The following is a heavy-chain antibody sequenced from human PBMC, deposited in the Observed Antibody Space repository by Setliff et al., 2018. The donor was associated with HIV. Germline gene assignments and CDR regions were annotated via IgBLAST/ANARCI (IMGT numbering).Heavy chain of an antibody. CDR3: ASGAAAATGHYYYYYMDV. Sequence: SQTLSLTCAISGDSVSSNSAAWNWIRQSPSRGLEWLGRTYYKSKWYNDYAVSVKSRITINPDTSKNQFSLQLSSVTPEDTAVYYCASGAAAATGHYYYYYMDVWGKGTTVTVSS. CDR2: TYYKSKWYN. D-gene: IGHD6-25*01. V-gene: IGHV6-1*01. J-gene: IGHJ6*03. CDR1: GDSVSSNSAA.